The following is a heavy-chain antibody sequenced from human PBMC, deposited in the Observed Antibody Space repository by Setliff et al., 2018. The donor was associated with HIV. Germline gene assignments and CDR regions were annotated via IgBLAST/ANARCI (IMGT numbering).Heavy chain of an antibody. Sequence: SETLSLTCTVSGGSISSGSYYWSWIRQPAGKGLEWIGHIHTSGSTKYNPSLKSRVTISADTSKNQFSLNLSSVTAAETAMYFCARESPDGLDYWGQGTLVTVSS. V-gene: IGHV4-61*09. CDR2: IHTSGST. CDR3: ARESPDGLDY. J-gene: IGHJ4*02. D-gene: IGHD2-8*01. CDR1: GGSISSGSYY.